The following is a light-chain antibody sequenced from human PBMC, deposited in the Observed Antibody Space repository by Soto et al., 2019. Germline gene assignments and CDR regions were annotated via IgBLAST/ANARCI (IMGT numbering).Light chain of an antibody. Sequence: QSVLTQPASVSGSPGQSITISCTATSSDVGDYNYVSWYQHHPGKAPKLMIYDVTNRPSGVSTRFSGSKSGNTASLTISGLQAEDEADYYCSSYTSSSTLEVVFGGGTKFTVL. CDR2: DVT. CDR3: SSYTSSSTLEVV. J-gene: IGLJ2*01. CDR1: SSDVGDYNY. V-gene: IGLV2-14*03.